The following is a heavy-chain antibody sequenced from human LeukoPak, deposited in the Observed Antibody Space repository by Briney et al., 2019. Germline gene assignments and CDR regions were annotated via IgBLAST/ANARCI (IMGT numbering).Heavy chain of an antibody. CDR3: ARDPPMTTVADYYYYGMDV. Sequence: GGSLRLSCAASGFTFSSYSMNWVRQAPGKGLEWVSYISSSSSTIYYADSVKGRFTISRDNAKNSLYLQMNSLRAEDTAVYYCARDPPMTTVADYYYYGMDVWGQGTTVTVSS. CDR1: GFTFSSYS. D-gene: IGHD4-23*01. CDR2: ISSSSSTI. J-gene: IGHJ6*02. V-gene: IGHV3-48*04.